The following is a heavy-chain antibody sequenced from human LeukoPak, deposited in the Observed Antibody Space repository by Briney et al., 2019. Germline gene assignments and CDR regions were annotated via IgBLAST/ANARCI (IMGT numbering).Heavy chain of an antibody. J-gene: IGHJ4*02. D-gene: IGHD6-13*01. Sequence: GGSLRLSCAASGFAFSDYYMSWIRQAPGKGLEWVSSISSSDNTIYYTDSVKGRFAISRDNAKNSLYLQMKSLRAEDTAVYYCARSAGSSSWYEGYYFDYWGQGTLVTVSS. CDR1: GFAFSDYY. CDR3: ARSAGSSSWYEGYYFDY. V-gene: IGHV3-11*04. CDR2: ISSSDNTI.